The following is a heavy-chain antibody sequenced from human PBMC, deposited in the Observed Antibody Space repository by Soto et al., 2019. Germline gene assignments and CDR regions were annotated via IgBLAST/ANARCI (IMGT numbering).Heavy chain of an antibody. CDR2: SYPGDSDT. D-gene: IGHD6-13*01. J-gene: IGHJ6*02. CDR3: ATHSRYSSPPHYYYYYYGMDF. CDR1: GYSFTSDW. V-gene: IGHV5-51*01. Sequence: GESLKISCNGSGYSFTSDWIGWGRQMPGKGLEWMGISYPGDSDTRYSQTFQGQVTISADKSISTAYLQLSSLKASDTTMYYCATHSRYSSPPHYYYYYYGMDFWGQGTTVTVSS.